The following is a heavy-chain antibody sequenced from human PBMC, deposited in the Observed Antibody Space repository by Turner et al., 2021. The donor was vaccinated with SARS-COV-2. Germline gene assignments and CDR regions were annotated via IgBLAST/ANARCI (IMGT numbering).Heavy chain of an antibody. CDR3: ATGVAVTGTPSAYYYYYGMDV. J-gene: IGHJ6*02. Sequence: QVQLVQSGAAVKKPGASVKVSCKVSGYTLTELSMHWVRQAPGKGLEWMGGFDPEDGETIYAQKFQGRVTMTEDTSTDTADMELSSLRSEDTAVYYCATGVAVTGTPSAYYYYYGMDVWGQGTTVTVSS. D-gene: IGHD6-19*01. CDR1: GYTLTELS. V-gene: IGHV1-24*01. CDR2: FDPEDGET.